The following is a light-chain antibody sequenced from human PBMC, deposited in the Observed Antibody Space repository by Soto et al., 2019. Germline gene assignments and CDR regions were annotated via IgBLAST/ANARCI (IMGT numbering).Light chain of an antibody. CDR1: QSISTW. V-gene: IGKV1-5*03. CDR2: KAS. CDR3: QQYNTYPLT. Sequence: DIQMTQSPSTLSASVGDRVTITCRASQSISTWLAWYQQKPGKAPKLLIYKASSLESGVPSRFSGSGSGTEFTLTISSLQPDDFSPYYCQQYNTYPLTFGGGTTVEIK. J-gene: IGKJ4*01.